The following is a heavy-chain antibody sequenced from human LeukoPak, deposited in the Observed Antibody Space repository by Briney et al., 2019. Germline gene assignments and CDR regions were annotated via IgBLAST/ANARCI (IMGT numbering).Heavy chain of an antibody. Sequence: SETLSLTCTVSGGSISSGGYYWSWIRQHPGKGLEWIGYIYYSGSTYYNPSLKSRVTISVDTSKNQFSLKLSSVTAADTAVYYCALSSPIAGELDFDYWGQGTLVTVSS. D-gene: IGHD1-14*01. CDR2: IYYSGST. CDR3: ALSSPIAGELDFDY. CDR1: GGSISSGGYY. J-gene: IGHJ4*02. V-gene: IGHV4-31*03.